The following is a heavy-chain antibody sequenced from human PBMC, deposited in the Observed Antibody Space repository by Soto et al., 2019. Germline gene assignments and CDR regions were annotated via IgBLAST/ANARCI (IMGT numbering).Heavy chain of an antibody. D-gene: IGHD3-9*01. CDR3: ARVLRYLDLRSSAPDY. V-gene: IGHV4-34*01. CDR2: INHSGST. CDR1: GGSFSGYY. J-gene: IGHJ4*02. Sequence: QVQLQQWGAGLLKPSETLSLTCAVYGGSFSGYYWSWIRQPPGKGLEWIGEINHSGSTNYNPSLKSRVTISVDTSKNQFSLKLSSVTAADTAVYYCARVLRYLDLRSSAPDYWGQGTLVTVSS.